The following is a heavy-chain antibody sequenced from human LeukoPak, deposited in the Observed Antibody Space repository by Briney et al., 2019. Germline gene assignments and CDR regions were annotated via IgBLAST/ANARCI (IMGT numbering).Heavy chain of an antibody. CDR2: INSDGSST. J-gene: IGHJ5*02. CDR3: ASEDGSGWYGWFDP. CDR1: GFTFSSHW. Sequence: GGSLRLSCAASGFTFSSHWMHWVRQAPGKGLVWVSRINSDGSSTSYADSVKGRFTISRDNAKNTLYLQMNSLRAEDTAVYYCASEDGSGWYGWFDPWGQGTLVTVSS. V-gene: IGHV3-74*01. D-gene: IGHD6-19*01.